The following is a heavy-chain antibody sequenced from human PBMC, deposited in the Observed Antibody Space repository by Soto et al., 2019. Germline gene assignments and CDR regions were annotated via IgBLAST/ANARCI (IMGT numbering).Heavy chain of an antibody. CDR1: GFTFSSYG. CDR3: ARDQYGSSWYHNWFDP. V-gene: IGHV3-33*01. J-gene: IGHJ5*02. Sequence: QVQLVESGGGVVQPGRSLRLSCAASGFTFSSYGMHWVRQAPGKGLEWVAVIWYDGSNKYYADSVKGRFTISRDNSKNTLYLQMNSLRAEDTAVYYCARDQYGSSWYHNWFDPWGQGTLVTVSS. CDR2: IWYDGSNK. D-gene: IGHD6-13*01.